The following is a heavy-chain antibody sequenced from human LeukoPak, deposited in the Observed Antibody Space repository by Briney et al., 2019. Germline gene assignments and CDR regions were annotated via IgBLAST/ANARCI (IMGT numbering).Heavy chain of an antibody. CDR1: GFTFSSNA. D-gene: IGHD6-13*01. CDR3: ATDLDHLYSRLDY. J-gene: IGHJ4*02. V-gene: IGHV3-30*03. Sequence: PGGSLRLSCAASGFTFSSNAMHWVRQAPGKGLEWVASISSDGSSKYYADSVKGRFTISRDNSKSTPYLQINSLRAEDTAVYHCATDLDHLYSRLDYWGQGTLVTVSS. CDR2: ISSDGSSK.